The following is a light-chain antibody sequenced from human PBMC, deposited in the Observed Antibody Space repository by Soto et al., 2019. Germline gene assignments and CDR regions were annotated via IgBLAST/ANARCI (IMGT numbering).Light chain of an antibody. J-gene: IGKJ5*01. Sequence: GESGSLTCRASQVISTSLAWYQVKPGKAPKLLIYAASTLESGVPSRFSATVSGTEFSLTITSLQPEDFATYYCQQLFDSPITFGQGTRLEIK. CDR3: QQLFDSPIT. CDR1: QVISTS. CDR2: AAS. V-gene: IGKV1-9*01.